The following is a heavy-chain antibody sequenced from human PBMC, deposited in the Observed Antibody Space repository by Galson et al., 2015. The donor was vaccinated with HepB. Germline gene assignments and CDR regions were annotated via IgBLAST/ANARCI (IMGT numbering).Heavy chain of an antibody. J-gene: IGHJ3*02. CDR2: INPNSGGT. D-gene: IGHD4-17*01. Sequence: SVKVSCKASGYTFIGYYMHWVRQAPGQGLEWMGRINPNSGGTKYAQKFQGRVTMTRDTSISTAYMELSSLRSDDTAVYYCARDLHLINPTVTRYAFDIWGQGTMVTVSS. V-gene: IGHV1-2*06. CDR3: ARDLHLINPTVTRYAFDI. CDR1: GYTFIGYY.